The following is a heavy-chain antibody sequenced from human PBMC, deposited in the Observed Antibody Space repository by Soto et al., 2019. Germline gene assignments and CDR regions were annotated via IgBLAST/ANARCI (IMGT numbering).Heavy chain of an antibody. J-gene: IGHJ4*02. Sequence: GGSLRLSCAASGFTFSSYGMHWVRQAPGKGLEWVAVISYDGSNKYYADSVKGRFTISRDNSKNTLYLRMNSLRAEDTAVYYCANLPVDTAMVPFDYWGQGTLVTVSS. CDR1: GFTFSSYG. V-gene: IGHV3-30*18. CDR2: ISYDGSNK. CDR3: ANLPVDTAMVPFDY. D-gene: IGHD5-18*01.